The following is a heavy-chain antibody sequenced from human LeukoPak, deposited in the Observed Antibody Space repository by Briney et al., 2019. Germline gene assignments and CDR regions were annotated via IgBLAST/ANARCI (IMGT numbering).Heavy chain of an antibody. Sequence: SETLSLTCTVSGGSISSSSYYWGWIRQPPGKGLEWIGSIYYSGSTPYNPSLKSRVTISVDTSKNQFSLKLSSVTAADAAVYYCVRSDDFWSGYYGYWGQGTLVTVSS. CDR3: VRSDDFWSGYYGY. CDR2: IYYSGST. D-gene: IGHD3-3*01. J-gene: IGHJ4*02. V-gene: IGHV4-39*07. CDR1: GGSISSSSYY.